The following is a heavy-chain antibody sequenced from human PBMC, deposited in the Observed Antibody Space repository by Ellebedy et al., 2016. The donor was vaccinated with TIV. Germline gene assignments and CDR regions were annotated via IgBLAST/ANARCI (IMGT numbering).Heavy chain of an antibody. Sequence: AASVKVSCKASGYTFTTYAMHWVRQATGQGLEWMGWMNPNSGNTGYAQKFQGRVTLTRDTSISTAYMELTSLTFEDTAVYYCANNLARTGDFDYWGQGTLVTVSS. V-gene: IGHV1-8*02. D-gene: IGHD7-27*01. CDR2: MNPNSGNT. CDR3: ANNLARTGDFDY. CDR1: GYTFTTYA. J-gene: IGHJ4*02.